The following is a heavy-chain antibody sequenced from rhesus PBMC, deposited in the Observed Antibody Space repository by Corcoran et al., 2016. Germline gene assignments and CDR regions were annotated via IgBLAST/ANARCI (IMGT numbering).Heavy chain of an antibody. J-gene: IGHJ4*01. Sequence: EVQLVESGGGLVQPGGSLRLSCAASGFTFSDYYMHWFRQAPGKGLEWVGLVRSKAYGGTAEYAASVRGRFTISRDDSKSIVYLQMNTLKIEDTAVYYCTRAAAAWGQGVLVTVSS. CDR3: TRAAAA. V-gene: IGHV3-184*01. CDR2: VRSKAYGGTA. D-gene: IGHD6-31*01. CDR1: GFTFSDYY.